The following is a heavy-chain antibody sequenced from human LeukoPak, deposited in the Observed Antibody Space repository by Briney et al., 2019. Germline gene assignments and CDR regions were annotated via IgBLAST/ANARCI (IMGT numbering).Heavy chain of an antibody. CDR2: ISYDGRNK. V-gene: IGHV3-30*18. CDR3: AKVDQWLVSIHSEYYFDY. Sequence: GRSLRLSCAASGFTFSSYGMHWVRQAPGKGLEWVAVISYDGRNKYYADSVKGRFTISRDNSKNTLYLQMNSLRAEDTAVYYCAKVDQWLVSIHSEYYFDYWGQGTLVTVSS. D-gene: IGHD6-19*01. J-gene: IGHJ4*02. CDR1: GFTFSSYG.